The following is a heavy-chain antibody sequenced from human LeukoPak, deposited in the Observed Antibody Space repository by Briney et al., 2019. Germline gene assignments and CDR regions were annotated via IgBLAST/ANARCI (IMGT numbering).Heavy chain of an antibody. J-gene: IGHJ4*02. CDR1: GFTFSSYT. CDR2: XXTSGGST. Sequence: GGSLRLSCAASGFTFSSYTVTWVRQAPGKGLEWVSAXXTSGGSTYYADSVKGRFTISRDNSKNTLYLQMNSLRAEDTAVYYCATPGPSHTSGWLVPLDYWGQGTLVTVSS. V-gene: IGHV3-23*01. CDR3: ATPGPSHTSGWLVPLDY. D-gene: IGHD6-19*01.